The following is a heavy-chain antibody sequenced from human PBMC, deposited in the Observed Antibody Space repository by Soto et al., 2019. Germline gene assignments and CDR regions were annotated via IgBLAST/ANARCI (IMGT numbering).Heavy chain of an antibody. CDR3: ATGGGFGELFSRYYYYYMDV. Sequence: ASVKVSCKASGYTFTSYAMHWVRQAPGQRLKWMGWINAGNGNTKYSQKFQGRVTITRDTSASTAYMELSSLRSEDTAVYYCATGGGFGELFSRYYYYYMDVWGKGTTVTVSS. D-gene: IGHD3-10*01. CDR2: INAGNGNT. J-gene: IGHJ6*03. V-gene: IGHV1-3*01. CDR1: GYTFTSYA.